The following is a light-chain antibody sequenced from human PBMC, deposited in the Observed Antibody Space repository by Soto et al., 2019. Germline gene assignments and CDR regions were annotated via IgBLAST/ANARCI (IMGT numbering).Light chain of an antibody. CDR2: EVT. J-gene: IGLJ1*01. CDR1: NTDVGGYDR. V-gene: IGLV2-14*01. Sequence: QSALTQPASVSGSPGQSITISCIGTNTDVGGYDRVSWYQHHPGKAPKLIIYEVTNRPSGVSARFSASKSANTASLTISGLQAEDEGDYYCGSYSTYRPYVFGSGTKLTVL. CDR3: GSYSTYRPYV.